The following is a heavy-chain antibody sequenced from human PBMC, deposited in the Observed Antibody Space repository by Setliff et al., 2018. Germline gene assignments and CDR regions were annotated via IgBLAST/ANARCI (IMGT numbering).Heavy chain of an antibody. V-gene: IGHV4-39*07. CDR1: GGSINSMSYY. CDR2: FDHSGTT. Sequence: SETLSLTCTVSGGSINSMSYYWGWVRQPPEERLEWIAEFDHSGTTKYNPSLMGRVATSVDTSKNQFSLRLSSVTAADTAVYYCARASYGWGSHYKIKWFDPWGQGTLVTVSS. D-gene: IGHD3-10*01. J-gene: IGHJ5*02. CDR3: ARASYGWGSHYKIKWFDP.